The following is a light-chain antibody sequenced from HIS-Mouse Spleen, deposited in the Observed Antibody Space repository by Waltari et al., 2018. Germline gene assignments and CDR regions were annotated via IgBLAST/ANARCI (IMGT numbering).Light chain of an antibody. CDR2: EGS. V-gene: IGLV2-23*01. J-gene: IGLJ3*02. Sequence: QSALTQPASVSGSPGQSITISCTGTSSDVGSYNLVSCYQQHPGKAPNLMVYEGSKRPSGVSTRFSGSKSCNTACLTISALQAEDEADYYCCSYAGSSTWVFGGRTKLSVL. CDR3: CSYAGSSTWV. CDR1: SSDVGSYNL.